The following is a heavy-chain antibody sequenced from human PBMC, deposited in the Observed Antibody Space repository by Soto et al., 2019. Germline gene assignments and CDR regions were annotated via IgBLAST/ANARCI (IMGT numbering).Heavy chain of an antibody. V-gene: IGHV4-59*01. CDR3: ARDLRCCGLDV. J-gene: IGHJ6*02. Sequence: QVELQQSGPGLVKPSETLSLTCNVSGASMRSYSWTWMRLSPGKGLEWIGDIFYSGSSNLNPSLRRRLSISIDTSKNKFSLMLKSVTAADTAVYYCARDLRCCGLDVWGQGTTVTVSS. D-gene: IGHD3-9*01. CDR2: IFYSGSS. CDR1: GASMRSYS.